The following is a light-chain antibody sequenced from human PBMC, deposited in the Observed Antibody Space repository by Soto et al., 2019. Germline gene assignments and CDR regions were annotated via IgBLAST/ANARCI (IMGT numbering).Light chain of an antibody. J-gene: IGLJ3*02. CDR1: SGSVSTSYY. CDR2: STN. CDR3: VLYMGSGIQV. Sequence: QTVVTQEPSLSVSPGGTVTLTCGLSSGSVSTSYYPIWYQQTPGQAPRTLIYSTNTRSSGVPDRFSGSILGNKAALTITGAQADDESDYYCVLYMGSGIQVFGGGTKLTVL. V-gene: IGLV8-61*01.